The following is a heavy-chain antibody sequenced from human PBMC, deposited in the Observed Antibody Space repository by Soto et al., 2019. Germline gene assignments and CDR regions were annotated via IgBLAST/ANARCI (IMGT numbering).Heavy chain of an antibody. D-gene: IGHD3-22*01. J-gene: IGHJ6*02. V-gene: IGHV1-69*01. CDR2: IIPIFGTA. CDR1: GGTFSSYA. CDR3: ARPSKWLFAYGMDV. Sequence: QVQLVQSGAEVKKPGSSVKVSCKASGGTFSSYAISWVRQAPGQGLEWMGGIIPIFGTANYAQKFQGRVTITADESTSTAYMELSSLRSEDTAVYYCARPSKWLFAYGMDVWGQGTTVTVSS.